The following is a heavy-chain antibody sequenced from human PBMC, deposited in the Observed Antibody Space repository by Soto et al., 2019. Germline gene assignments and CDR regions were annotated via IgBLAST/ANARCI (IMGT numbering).Heavy chain of an antibody. V-gene: IGHV3-30*03. CDR1: GLTFSSYG. J-gene: IGHJ4*02. D-gene: IGHD3-22*01. CDR2: ISYDGSNK. CDR3: ASPSPYYDSSGYYSYYFDY. Sequence: GGSLRLSCAASGLTFSSYGMRWVRQATGKGLEWVAVISYDGSNKYYADSVKGRFTISRDNSKNTLYLQMNSLRAEDTAVYYCASPSPYYDSSGYYSYYFDYWGQGTLVTVSS.